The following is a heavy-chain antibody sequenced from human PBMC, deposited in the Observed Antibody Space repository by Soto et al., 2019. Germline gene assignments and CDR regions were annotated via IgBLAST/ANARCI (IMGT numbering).Heavy chain of an antibody. CDR3: ARDQNQGWGTYYNGMDV. V-gene: IGHV1-18*01. CDR1: GYRLSDFG. D-gene: IGHD7-27*01. J-gene: IGHJ6*02. CDR2: ASAYTADT. Sequence: VASVKVSCKASGYRLSDFGISWARQSPGQGLEWMGWASAYTADTIYAQNPQGRVTMTTATPTNTAFMELRSLRSDDTAEYDCARDQNQGWGTYYNGMDVWGQGTKVTVYS.